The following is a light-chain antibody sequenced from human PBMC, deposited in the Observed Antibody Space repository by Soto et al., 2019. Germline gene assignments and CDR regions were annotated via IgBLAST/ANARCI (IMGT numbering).Light chain of an antibody. CDR1: QRIDDW. CDR2: QAS. V-gene: IGKV1-5*03. J-gene: IGKJ2*01. Sequence: DIQMTQSPSTLSASVRDRVSITSRASQRIDDWLAWYQQKPGKAPKLLLYQASSLQSGVPSRFRGNGSETEFTLTIISLQPDDFATYYCQQYYVHPYTFGQGTKLEIK. CDR3: QQYYVHPYT.